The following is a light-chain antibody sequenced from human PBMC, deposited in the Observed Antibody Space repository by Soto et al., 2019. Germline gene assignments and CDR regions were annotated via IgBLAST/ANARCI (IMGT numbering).Light chain of an antibody. CDR3: QQYNSYPVT. V-gene: IGKV1-5*01. CDR2: DAS. Sequence: DIQMTQSPSTLSASVGDRVTITCRASQSISSWLAWYQQKPGKAPKLLIYDASSLESGVPSRFSGSGSVTEFTLTISNLQPYDFATYYCQQYNSYPVTFGQGTKLEIK. J-gene: IGKJ2*01. CDR1: QSISSW.